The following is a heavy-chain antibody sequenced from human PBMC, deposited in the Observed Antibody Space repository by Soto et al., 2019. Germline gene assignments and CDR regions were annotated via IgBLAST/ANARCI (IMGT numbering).Heavy chain of an antibody. CDR1: GFSLSTSGLG. CDR2: IYWTDDK. V-gene: IGHV2-5*01. Sequence: QITLKESGPTLVRPTQTLTLTCTFSGFSLSTSGLGVGWIRQPPGKALEWLALIYWTDDKRYSPSLKARLTITKDTSKHQVVLTMTNMDPVDTATYYCAHRPSGWYLFDYWGQGTLVTVSS. J-gene: IGHJ4*02. CDR3: AHRPSGWYLFDY. D-gene: IGHD6-19*01.